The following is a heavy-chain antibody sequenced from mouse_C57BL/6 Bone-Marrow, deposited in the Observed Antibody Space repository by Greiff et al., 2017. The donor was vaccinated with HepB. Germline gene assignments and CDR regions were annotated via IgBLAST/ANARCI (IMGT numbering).Heavy chain of an antibody. J-gene: IGHJ3*01. CDR2: IDPEDGET. V-gene: IGHV14-2*01. D-gene: IGHD1-1*01. CDR3: ARYYYGSSYSAY. CDR1: GFNIKDYY. Sequence: EVQLQQPGAELVKPGASVKLSCTASGFNIKDYYMHWVKQRTEQGLEWIGRIDPEDGETKYAPKFQGKATLTADTSSNTAYLQLSSLTSEDTAVYYCARYYYGSSYSAYWGQGTLVTVSA.